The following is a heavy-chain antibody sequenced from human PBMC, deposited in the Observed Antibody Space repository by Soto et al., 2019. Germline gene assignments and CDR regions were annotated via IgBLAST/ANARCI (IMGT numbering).Heavy chain of an antibody. CDR3: ATAPIGYAPLDY. D-gene: IGHD5-12*01. J-gene: IGHJ4*02. Sequence: GGSLRLSGAASGFTFSSYGMHWVRQAPGKGLEWVAVISYDGSNKYYADSVKGRFTISRDNSKNTLYLQMNSLRTEDTAVYYCATAPIGYAPLDYCGQGTLVTVSS. CDR2: ISYDGSNK. CDR1: GFTFSSYG. V-gene: IGHV3-30*03.